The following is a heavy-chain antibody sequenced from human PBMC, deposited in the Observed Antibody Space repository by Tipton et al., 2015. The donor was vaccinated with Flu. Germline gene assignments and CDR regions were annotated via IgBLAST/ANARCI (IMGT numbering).Heavy chain of an antibody. J-gene: IGHJ3*02. CDR3: ARDGFITMIVVVTPGAFDI. CDR1: GGSISSSSYY. CDR2: IYYSGST. Sequence: TLSLTCTVSGGSISSSSYYWGWIRQPPGKGLEWIGSIYYSGSTYYNPSLKSRVTISVDTSKNQFSLKLSSVTAADTAVYYCARDGFITMIVVVTPGAFDIWCQGTMVTVSS. V-gene: IGHV4-39*07. D-gene: IGHD3-22*01.